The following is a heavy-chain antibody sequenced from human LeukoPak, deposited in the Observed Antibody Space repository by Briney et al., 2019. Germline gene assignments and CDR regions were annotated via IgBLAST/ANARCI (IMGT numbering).Heavy chain of an antibody. V-gene: IGHV4-30-2*01. CDR3: ARGPSTHYYASGNYSYFDY. Sequence: PSETLSLTCTVSGGSISSGGYYWSWIRQPPGKGLEWIGYIYHSGSTYYNPSLKSRVTISVDTSKNQFSLKLSSVTAADTAVYYCARGPSTHYYASGNYSYFDYWGQGTLVTVSS. CDR2: IYHSGST. D-gene: IGHD3-10*01. J-gene: IGHJ4*02. CDR1: GGSISSGGYY.